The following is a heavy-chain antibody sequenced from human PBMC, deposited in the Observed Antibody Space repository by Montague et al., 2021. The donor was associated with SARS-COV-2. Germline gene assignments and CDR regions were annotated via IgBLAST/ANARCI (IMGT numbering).Heavy chain of an antibody. CDR1: GDSISSGTHY. CDR3: ARGGGNEYRFFDY. V-gene: IGHV4-61*02. J-gene: IGHJ4*02. CDR2: IYTSGGT. Sequence: TLSLTCTVSGDSISSGTHYWSWIRQPAGKGLEWIGRIYTSGGTNYNPSLKSRVTISVDTSNNQFSLNLISVTAADTAVYYCARGGGNEYRFFDYWGQGALVTVSS. D-gene: IGHD1-1*01.